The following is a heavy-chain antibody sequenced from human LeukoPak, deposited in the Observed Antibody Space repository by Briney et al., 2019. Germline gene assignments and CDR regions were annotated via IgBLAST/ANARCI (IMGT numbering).Heavy chain of an antibody. V-gene: IGHV3-30-3*01. CDR2: ISYDGSNK. CDR3: ARDGPAAIAYYFDY. J-gene: IGHJ4*02. CDR1: VFTFSSYA. D-gene: IGHD2-2*02. Sequence: HPGRSLRLSCAASVFTFSSYAMHWVRQAPGKGLEWVAVISYDGSNKYYADSVKGRFTISRDNSKNTLYLQMNSLRAEDTAVYYRARDGPAAIAYYFDYWGQGTLVTVSS.